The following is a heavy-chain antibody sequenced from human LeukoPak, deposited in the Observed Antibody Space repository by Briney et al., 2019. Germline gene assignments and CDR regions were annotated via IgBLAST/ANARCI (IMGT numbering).Heavy chain of an antibody. CDR2: INPNSGGT. V-gene: IGHV1-2*04. D-gene: IGHD3-22*01. CDR1: GYTFTGYY. Sequence: ASVKVSCKASGYTFTGYYMHWVRQAPGQGLEWMGWINPNSGGTNYAQKFQGWVTMTRDTSISTAYMELSRLRSDDTAVYYCARDSIGDTSGYYSLGYWGQGTLVTVSS. CDR3: ARDSIGDTSGYYSLGY. J-gene: IGHJ4*02.